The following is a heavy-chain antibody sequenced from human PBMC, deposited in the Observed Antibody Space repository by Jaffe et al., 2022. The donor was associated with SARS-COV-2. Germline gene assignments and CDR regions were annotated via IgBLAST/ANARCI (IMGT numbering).Heavy chain of an antibody. CDR2: IKQDGSEK. J-gene: IGHJ5*02. CDR3: ASGRVENWFDP. CDR1: GFTFSSYW. V-gene: IGHV3-7*01. Sequence: EVQLVESGGGLVQPGGSLRLSCAASGFTFSSYWMTWVRQAPGKGLEWVANIKQDGSEKYYVDSVKGRFTISRDNAKNSLYLQMNSLRAEDTAVYYCASGRVENWFDPWGQGTLVTVSS.